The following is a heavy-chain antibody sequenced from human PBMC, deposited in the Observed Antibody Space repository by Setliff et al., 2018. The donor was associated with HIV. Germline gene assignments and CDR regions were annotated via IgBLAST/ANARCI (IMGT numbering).Heavy chain of an antibody. D-gene: IGHD3-10*01. CDR3: AKQMKSMGPYDGFDI. J-gene: IGHJ3*02. CDR2: MSGSDVST. V-gene: IGHV3-23*01. CDR1: GFTFRSYA. Sequence: PGGSLRLSCAASGFTFRSYAMSWVRQAPGKGLEWVSVMSGSDVSTHYVDSVKGRFTISRDNSKNTLYLQMNTLRAEDTAIYYCAKQMKSMGPYDGFDIWGQGTMVTVSS.